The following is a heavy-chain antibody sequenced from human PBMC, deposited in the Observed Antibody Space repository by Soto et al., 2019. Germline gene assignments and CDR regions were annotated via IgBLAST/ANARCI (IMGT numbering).Heavy chain of an antibody. D-gene: IGHD2-21*02. CDR2: ISTYNGNT. CDR3: SRDGASDLRTRGNWFDP. Sequence: QVQLVQSGVEVKKPGASVRVSCKASGYTFISYGISWLRQAPGQGPEWMGWISTYNGNTSYAQKVQGRVTMTTDTSTSTADAELRSLRADATAVYYWSRDGASDLRTRGNWFDPWGQGTLGTVSA. V-gene: IGHV1-18*01. J-gene: IGHJ5*02. CDR1: GYTFISYG.